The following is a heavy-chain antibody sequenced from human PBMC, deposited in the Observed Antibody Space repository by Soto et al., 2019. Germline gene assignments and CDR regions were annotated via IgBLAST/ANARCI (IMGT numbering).Heavy chain of an antibody. J-gene: IGHJ4*02. V-gene: IGHV3-48*02. D-gene: IGHD3-16*02. CDR3: ARDGKRVAKGYTLDY. CDR2: ISSSSSTI. CDR1: GFTFSSYS. Sequence: GGSLRLSCAASGFTFSSYSMNWVRQAPGKGLEWVSYISSSSSTIYYADSVKGRFTISRDNAKNSLYLQMNSLRDEDTAVYYCARDGKRVAKGYTLDYWGQGTLVTVSS.